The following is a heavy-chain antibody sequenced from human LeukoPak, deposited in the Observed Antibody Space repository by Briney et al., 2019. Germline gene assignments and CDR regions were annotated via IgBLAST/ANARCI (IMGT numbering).Heavy chain of an antibody. D-gene: IGHD1-26*01. J-gene: IGHJ4*02. V-gene: IGHV6-1*01. Sequence: SQTLSLTCAISGDSVSSKSASWNWIRQSPSRVLEWLGRTYSRSKWFNDYALSVKSRISVNPDTSKNQFSLHLSSVTPDDTAVYYCARGTGSLDYWGQGTLVTVSS. CDR1: GDSVSSKSAS. CDR3: ARGTGSLDY. CDR2: TYSRSKWFN.